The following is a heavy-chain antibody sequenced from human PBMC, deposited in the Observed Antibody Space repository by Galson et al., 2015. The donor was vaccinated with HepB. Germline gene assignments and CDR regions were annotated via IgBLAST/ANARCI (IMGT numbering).Heavy chain of an antibody. J-gene: IGHJ4*02. Sequence: SVKVSCKASGFTFTSSAMQWVRQARGQRLEWIGWIVVGSGNTNYAQKFQERVTITRDMSTSTAYMELSSLRSEDTAVYYCAAGVWFGELFNDYWGQGTLVTVSS. CDR3: AAGVWFGELFNDY. CDR1: GFTFTSSA. D-gene: IGHD3-10*01. CDR2: IVVGSGNT. V-gene: IGHV1-58*02.